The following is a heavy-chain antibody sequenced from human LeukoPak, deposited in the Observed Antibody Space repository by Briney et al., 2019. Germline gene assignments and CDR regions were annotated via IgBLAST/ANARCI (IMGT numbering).Heavy chain of an antibody. Sequence: PGGSLRLSCAASGFTFYNYAMTWVRQAPGKGLEWVSTVSGCAGNTFYADSVKGRFTISRDNSKNMVFLQMNSLRAGDTAVYYCAKNCGDTCYSDLGYWGQGTLVTVSS. CDR3: AKNCGDTCYSDLGY. CDR2: VSGCAGNT. CDR1: GFTFYNYA. J-gene: IGHJ4*02. V-gene: IGHV3-23*01. D-gene: IGHD2-21*02.